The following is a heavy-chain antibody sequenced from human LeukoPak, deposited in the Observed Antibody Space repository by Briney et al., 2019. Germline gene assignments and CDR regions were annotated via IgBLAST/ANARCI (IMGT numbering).Heavy chain of an antibody. J-gene: IGHJ3*02. CDR1: GFTFDDCA. CDR3: AKDISALNAFDI. CDR2: ISWHSYNI. Sequence: SLRLSCAASGFTFDDCAMHWVRQAPGKGLEWVSSISWHSYNIDYADSVKGRFTISRDNAKSSLYLQMNSLRAEDTALYYCAKDISALNAFDIWGQGTMVTVSS. V-gene: IGHV3-9*01.